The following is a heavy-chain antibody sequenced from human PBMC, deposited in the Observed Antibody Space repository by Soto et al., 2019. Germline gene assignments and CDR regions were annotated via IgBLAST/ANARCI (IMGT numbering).Heavy chain of an antibody. J-gene: IGHJ6*02. CDR1: GGSISNYY. CDR3: AREGYSDTYSDYQTLDV. Sequence: SETLSLTCTVSGGSISNYYWTWIRQPAGKGLEWIGRMYTSGSTNYNPSLKSRVTMSVDTSKNQFSLNLRSVTAADTAVYYCAREGYSDTYSDYQTLDVWGQGTTVTVSS. V-gene: IGHV4-4*07. CDR2: MYTSGST. D-gene: IGHD4-17*01.